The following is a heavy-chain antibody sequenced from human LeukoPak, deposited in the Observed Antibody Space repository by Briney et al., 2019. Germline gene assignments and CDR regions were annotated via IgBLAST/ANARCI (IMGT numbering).Heavy chain of an antibody. Sequence: PGGSLRLSCSASGFVFTIYTMYWVRQAPGKGLEWVAVISNDGSNKHYGDSVKGRFTISRDNSKNTLYLQMDSLRGEDTAVYYCAKDPYRVIVATGNYLDPWGQGTLVTVSS. CDR3: AKDPYRVIVATGNYLDP. V-gene: IGHV3-30*04. D-gene: IGHD2-21*01. CDR1: GFVFTIYT. CDR2: ISNDGSNK. J-gene: IGHJ5*02.